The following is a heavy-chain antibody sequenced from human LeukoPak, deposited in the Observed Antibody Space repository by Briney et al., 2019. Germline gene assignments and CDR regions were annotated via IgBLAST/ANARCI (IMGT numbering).Heavy chain of an antibody. CDR2: ISSSSSYT. D-gene: IGHD3/OR15-3a*01. CDR1: GFPFSDYY. J-gene: IGHJ6*02. Sequence: GSLRLSCPASGFPFSDYYMSWIRQAPGKGLEWVSYISSSSSYTNYADSVKGRFTISRDNAKNSLYLQMNSLRVEDTAVYYCARGTESLYYYGMDVWGQGTTVTVS. V-gene: IGHV3-11*06. CDR3: ARGTESLYYYGMDV.